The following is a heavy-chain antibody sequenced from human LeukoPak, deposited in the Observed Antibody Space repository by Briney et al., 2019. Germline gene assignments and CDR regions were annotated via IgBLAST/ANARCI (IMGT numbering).Heavy chain of an antibody. Sequence: GSLRLSCAASGFIFSSYQMNWVRQAPGKGLEWVSYISSSGSTIYYADSVKGRFTISRDNAKNSLYLQMNSLRAEDTAVYYCARVQYYYDSSGSGVFDYWGQGTLVTVSS. CDR1: GFIFSSYQ. D-gene: IGHD3-22*01. CDR2: ISSSGSTI. V-gene: IGHV3-48*03. CDR3: ARVQYYYDSSGSGVFDY. J-gene: IGHJ4*02.